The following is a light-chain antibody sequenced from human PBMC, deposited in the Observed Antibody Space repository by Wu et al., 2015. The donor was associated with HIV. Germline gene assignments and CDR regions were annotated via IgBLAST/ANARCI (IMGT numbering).Light chain of an antibody. CDR3: QQYDRSTSPSTV. J-gene: IGKJ2*01. Sequence: RATGIPGRFSGSASGTDFTLTISRLEPEDFAVYYCQQYDRSTSPSTVFGQGTKLEIK. V-gene: IGKV3-20*01.